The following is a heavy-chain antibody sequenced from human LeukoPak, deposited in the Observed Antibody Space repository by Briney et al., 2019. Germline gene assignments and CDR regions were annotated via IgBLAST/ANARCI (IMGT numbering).Heavy chain of an antibody. J-gene: IGHJ3*02. D-gene: IGHD1-1*01. V-gene: IGHV1-69*05. CDR1: GGTFSSYA. CDR2: IIPIFGTA. Sequence: SVKVSCKASGGTFSSYAISWVRQAPGQGLEWMGRIIPIFGTANYAQKFQGRVTITTDESTSTAYMELSSLRSEDTAVYYCARPGDGTGDAFDIWGQGTMVTVSS. CDR3: ARPGDGTGDAFDI.